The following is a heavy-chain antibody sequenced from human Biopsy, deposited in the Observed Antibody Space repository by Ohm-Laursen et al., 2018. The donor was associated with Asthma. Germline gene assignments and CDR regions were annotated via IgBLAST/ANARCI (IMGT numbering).Heavy chain of an antibody. J-gene: IGHJ4*02. D-gene: IGHD3-22*01. CDR1: GDSITSGGCC. CDR2: IHHSGTS. V-gene: IGHV4-31*03. Sequence: SLTLSLTCTVSGDSITSGGCCWNWIRQHPGKGLEWIGYIHHSGTSYFNPSLKSRVSFSRDTSKNQFSLRLSSVTAADTAMYYCARIPRRSGSYFVDYWGQGTLVTVSS. CDR3: ARIPRRSGSYFVDY.